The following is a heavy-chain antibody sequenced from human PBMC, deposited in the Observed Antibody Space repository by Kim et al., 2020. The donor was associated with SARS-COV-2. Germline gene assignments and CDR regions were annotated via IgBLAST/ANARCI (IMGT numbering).Heavy chain of an antibody. Sequence: GGSLRLSCAASGFTFSSYAMSWVRQAPGKGLEWVSAISGSGGSTYYADSVKGRFTISRDNSKNTLYLQMNSLRAEDTAVYYCAKDLDDYTPDTYYYYYYGMDVWGQGTTVTVSS. J-gene: IGHJ6*02. V-gene: IGHV3-23*01. CDR2: ISGSGGST. CDR3: AKDLDDYTPDTYYYYYYGMDV. CDR1: GFTFSSYA. D-gene: IGHD4-4*01.